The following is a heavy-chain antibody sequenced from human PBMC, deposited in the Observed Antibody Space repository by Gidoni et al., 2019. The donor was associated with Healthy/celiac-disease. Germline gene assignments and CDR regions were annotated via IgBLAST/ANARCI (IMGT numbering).Heavy chain of an antibody. CDR3: AREYCSGGSCYGFDY. CDR1: GVTFSSYS. CDR2: ISSSSSYI. D-gene: IGHD2-15*01. Sequence: EVQLVESGGGLVKPGGSLRLSCAASGVTFSSYSMNWVRQAPGKGLEWVSSISSSSSYIYYADSVKGRFTISRDNAKNSLYLQMNSLRAEDTAVYYCAREYCSGGSCYGFDYWGQGTLVTVSS. J-gene: IGHJ4*02. V-gene: IGHV3-21*01.